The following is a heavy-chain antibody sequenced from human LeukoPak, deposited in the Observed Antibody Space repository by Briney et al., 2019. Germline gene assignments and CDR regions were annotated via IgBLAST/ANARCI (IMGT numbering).Heavy chain of an antibody. CDR2: ISSSSSYI. CDR1: GFTFSSYS. D-gene: IGHD4-17*01. CDR3: ARDFGFGYDYGDYVTIGSY. J-gene: IGHJ4*02. V-gene: IGHV3-21*01. Sequence: PGGSLRLSCAASGFTFSSYSMHWVRQAPGKGLEWVSSISSSSSYIYYADSVKGRFTISRDNAKNSLYLQMNSLRAEDTAVYYCARDFGFGYDYGDYVTIGSYWGQGTLVTVSS.